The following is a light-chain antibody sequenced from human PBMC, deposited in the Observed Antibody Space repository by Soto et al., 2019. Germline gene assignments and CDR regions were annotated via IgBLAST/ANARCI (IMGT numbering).Light chain of an antibody. Sequence: DIQMTQSPSSLSASVGDRVTISCQASEDITNSLNWYQQRPGKAPKLLIYDASNFETGVPSRFSGSGSGTDFSFTISSLQPEDIATYYCQQYYNFPHTFGPGTKVDFK. CDR2: DAS. J-gene: IGKJ3*01. V-gene: IGKV1-33*01. CDR3: QQYYNFPHT. CDR1: EDITNS.